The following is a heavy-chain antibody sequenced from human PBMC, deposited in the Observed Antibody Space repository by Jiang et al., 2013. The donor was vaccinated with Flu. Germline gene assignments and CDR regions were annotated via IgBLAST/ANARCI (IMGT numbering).Heavy chain of an antibody. V-gene: IGHV1-69*06. CDR2: MNPSFGTT. Sequence: PGSSVKVSCKASGDTFANYGITWVRQAPGQGLEWVGGMNPSFGTTYYAQRLQGRVMITADKSTSTVYMELSSLRSDDTAIYYCARVKDDYGNFANWFDPWGQGTLVTVSS. D-gene: IGHD4-17*01. CDR3: ARVKDDYGNFANWFDP. CDR1: GDTFANYG. J-gene: IGHJ5*02.